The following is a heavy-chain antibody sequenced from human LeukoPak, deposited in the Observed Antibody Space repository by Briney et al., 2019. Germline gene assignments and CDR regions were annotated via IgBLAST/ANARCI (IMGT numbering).Heavy chain of an antibody. CDR2: INHSGST. CDR1: GGSFSGYY. CDR3: ARRYSYGTYYYYYYYMDV. D-gene: IGHD5-18*01. Sequence: PSETLSLTCAVYGGSFSGYYWSWIRQPPGKGLEWIGEINHSGSTNYNPSLKSRVTISVDTSKNQFSLKPSSVTAADTAVYYCARRYSYGTYYYYYYYMDVWGKGTTVTISS. V-gene: IGHV4-34*01. J-gene: IGHJ6*03.